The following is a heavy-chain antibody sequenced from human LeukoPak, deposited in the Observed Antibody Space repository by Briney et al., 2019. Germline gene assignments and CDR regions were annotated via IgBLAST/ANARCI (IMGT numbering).Heavy chain of an antibody. CDR3: AKDRYGVTMVRGVITLIDY. V-gene: IGHV3-23*01. D-gene: IGHD3-10*01. J-gene: IGHJ4*02. Sequence: GGSLRLSCVASGFTFSSYAMSWVRQAPGKGLEWVSAISGSGGSTYYAASVKGRFTISRDNSKNTLYLQMNSLRAEDTAVYYCAKDRYGVTMVRGVITLIDYWGQGTLVTVSS. CDR2: ISGSGGST. CDR1: GFTFSSYA.